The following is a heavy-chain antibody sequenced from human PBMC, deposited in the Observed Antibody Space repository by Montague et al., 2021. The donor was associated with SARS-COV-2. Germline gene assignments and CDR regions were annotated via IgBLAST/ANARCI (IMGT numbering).Heavy chain of an antibody. Sequence: PALVKPTQTLTLTCTFSGFSLKTSGVGVGWIRQPPGEALEWLALIYWDDDRRYSPSLKSRLSITKDTSRNQVALTMTKMDPMDTATYYCARIGATIGCNDEKGKDQFDQRGQATLVT. D-gene: IGHD5-12*01. CDR3: ARIGATIGCNDEKGKDQFDQ. CDR1: GFSLKTSGVG. V-gene: IGHV2-5*02. J-gene: IGHJ4*02. CDR2: IYWDDDR.